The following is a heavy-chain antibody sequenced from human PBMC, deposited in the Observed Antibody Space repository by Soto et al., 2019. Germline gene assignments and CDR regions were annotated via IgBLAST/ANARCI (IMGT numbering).Heavy chain of an antibody. J-gene: IGHJ5*02. CDR1: GSTFTSYG. CDR3: ARDFPSTVVTSPSTNWFDP. CDR2: ISAYNGNK. Sequence: ASVKVSCNASGSTFTSYGISWVRQAPGQGLEWMGWISAYNGNKNYAQKLQGRVTMTTDTSTSTAYMELRSLRSDDTAVYYCARDFPSTVVTSPSTNWFDPWGQGPLVTVSS. D-gene: IGHD4-17*01. V-gene: IGHV1-18*04.